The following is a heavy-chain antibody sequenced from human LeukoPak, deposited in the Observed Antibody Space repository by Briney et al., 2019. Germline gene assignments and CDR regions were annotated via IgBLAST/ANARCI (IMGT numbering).Heavy chain of an antibody. Sequence: GGSLRLSCAASGFTFSSYAMHWVRQAPGKGLEWVAVISYDGSNKYYADSVKGRFTISRDNSKNTLYLQMNSLRAEDTAVYYCADSVDYDTYYFDYWGQGTLVTVSS. CDR1: GFTFSSYA. D-gene: IGHD3-9*01. CDR2: ISYDGSNK. CDR3: ADSVDYDTYYFDY. V-gene: IGHV3-30-3*01. J-gene: IGHJ4*02.